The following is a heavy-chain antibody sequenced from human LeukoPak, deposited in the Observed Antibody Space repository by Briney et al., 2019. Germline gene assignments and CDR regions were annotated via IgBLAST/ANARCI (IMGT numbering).Heavy chain of an antibody. Sequence: SETLSLTCTVSGYSISSGYYWGWIRQPPGKGLEWIGSIYHSGSTYYNPSLKSRVTISVDTSKNQFSLKLSSVTAADTAVYYCARLYNWNYGVDYWGQGTLVTVSS. CDR3: ARLYNWNYGVDY. J-gene: IGHJ4*02. V-gene: IGHV4-38-2*02. CDR2: IYHSGST. D-gene: IGHD1-7*01. CDR1: GYSISSGYY.